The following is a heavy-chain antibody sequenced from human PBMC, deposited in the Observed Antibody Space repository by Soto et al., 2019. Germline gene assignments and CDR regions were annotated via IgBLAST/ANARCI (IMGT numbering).Heavy chain of an antibody. CDR2: ISGSGAST. J-gene: IGHJ3*01. D-gene: IGHD3-3*01. Sequence: GGSLRLSCAASGFTFSSFAMSWVRQAPGKGLEWVSAISGSGASTFYADSVKGRFTISRDNSKSTLYLEMRSLGAEDTAVFSCARGLGVASTGGPVFDLWGQGTLVTV. CDR3: ARGLGVASTGGPVFDL. V-gene: IGHV3-23*01. CDR1: GFTFSSFA.